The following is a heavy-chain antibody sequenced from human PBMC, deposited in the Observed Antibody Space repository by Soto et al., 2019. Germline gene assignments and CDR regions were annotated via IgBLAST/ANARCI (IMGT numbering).Heavy chain of an antibody. V-gene: IGHV3-9*01. J-gene: IGHJ4*02. Sequence: EVQLVESGGGLVQPGRSLRLSCAASGFTFDDYAMHWVRQAPGKGLEWVSGISWNSPSIGYADSVKGRFTISRDNAKNSLYLQMNSLRAEDTALYYCAKGVSGWYQNFDQWGQGNLVTVSS. D-gene: IGHD6-19*01. CDR3: AKGVSGWYQNFDQ. CDR1: GFTFDDYA. CDR2: ISWNSPSI.